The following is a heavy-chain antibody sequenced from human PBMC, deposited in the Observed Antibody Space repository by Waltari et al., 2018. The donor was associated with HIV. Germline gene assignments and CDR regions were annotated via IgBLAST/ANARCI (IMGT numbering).Heavy chain of an antibody. CDR2: IYHSGST. D-gene: IGHD3-3*01. CDR3: ARDQILRFLEWSFDY. CDR1: VYSISTGYY. Sequence: QVQLQESGPGLVKPSATLSLTSAVSVYSISTGYYWGWFRQPPGKGLEWIGSIYHSGSTYYNPSLRSRVAISVDTSKNQFSLNLNSVTAADTAVYYCARDQILRFLEWSFDYWGQGILVTVS. V-gene: IGHV4-38-2*02. J-gene: IGHJ4*02.